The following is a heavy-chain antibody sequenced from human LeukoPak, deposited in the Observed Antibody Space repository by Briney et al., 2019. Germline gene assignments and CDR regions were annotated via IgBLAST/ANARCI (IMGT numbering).Heavy chain of an antibody. D-gene: IGHD3-9*01. CDR2: ISSSSSTI. V-gene: IGHV3-48*04. Sequence: GGSLRLSCAASGFTFSSYSMNWVRQAPWKGLEWVSYISSSSSTIYYADSVKGRFTISRDNAKNSLYLQMNSLRAEDTAVYYCARDYDILTGYFDYWGQGTLVTVSP. CDR3: ARDYDILTGYFDY. CDR1: GFTFSSYS. J-gene: IGHJ4*02.